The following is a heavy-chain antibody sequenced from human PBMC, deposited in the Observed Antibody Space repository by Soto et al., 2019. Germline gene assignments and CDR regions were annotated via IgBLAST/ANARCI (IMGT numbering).Heavy chain of an antibody. D-gene: IGHD1-26*01. CDR2: ISGSGGST. J-gene: IGHJ4*02. CDR1: GFTFSSYA. CDR3: AKGISGSYYYFDY. Sequence: EVQLLESGGGLVQPGGSLRLSCAASGFTFSSYAMSWVRQAPGKGLEWGSAISGSGGSTYYADSVKGRFTISRDNSKNTLYLQMNSLRAEDTAVYYCAKGISGSYYYFDYWGQGTLVTVSS. V-gene: IGHV3-23*01.